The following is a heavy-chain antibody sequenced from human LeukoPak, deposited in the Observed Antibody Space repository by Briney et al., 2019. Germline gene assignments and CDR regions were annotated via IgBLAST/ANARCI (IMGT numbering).Heavy chain of an antibody. V-gene: IGHV3-7*01. J-gene: IGHJ4*02. CDR2: INQDGNEK. CDR3: AREGRGATGFDY. Sequence: GGSLRLSCAASGFPFSSYWMTWVRQAPGKGLGWVANINQDGNEKYSLDSVRGRFTISRDSAKNSLYLQMKTLTAEDTAVYYCAREGRGATGFDYWGQGTLVSVSS. CDR1: GFPFSSYW. D-gene: IGHD1-26*01.